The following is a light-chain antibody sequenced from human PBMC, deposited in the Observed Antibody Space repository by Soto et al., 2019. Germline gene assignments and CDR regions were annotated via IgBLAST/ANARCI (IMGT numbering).Light chain of an antibody. CDR2: GGS. CDR3: SLHTISSALKV. Sequence: QSGLTQPASVSWSSGQSITISCTGTISNLLVYNYVSWYQQHPGKAPKLMIYGGSNRPSGGSNRLSGSKSGNTSSLTISGLPADDKAAYPCSLHTISSALKVFGTGTKVTV. V-gene: IGLV2-14*01. J-gene: IGLJ1*01. CDR1: ISNLLVYNY.